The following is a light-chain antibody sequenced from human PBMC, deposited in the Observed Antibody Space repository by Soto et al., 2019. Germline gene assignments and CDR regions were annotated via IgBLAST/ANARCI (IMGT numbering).Light chain of an antibody. CDR2: EVS. CDR3: SSNAGSNNLV. V-gene: IGLV2-8*02. J-gene: IGLJ2*01. Sequence: QSALTQPPSASRTPGQSVTIPCTGTSSDVGDYNYVSWYQQHPGKAPKLMIYEVSRRPSGVPDRFSGSKSGNTASLTFSGLQAEDEADYYCSSNAGSNNLVFGGGTKLTVL. CDR1: SSDVGDYNY.